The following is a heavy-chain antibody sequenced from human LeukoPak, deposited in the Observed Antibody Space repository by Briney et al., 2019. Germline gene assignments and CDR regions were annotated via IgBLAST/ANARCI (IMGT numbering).Heavy chain of an antibody. Sequence: GESLKISCKGSGYSFSSNWIGWGRQMPGKGLEGMGSIYPGDSDTRYIPSFQGQVTISADKSISTAYLQWSSLKASDTAMYYCAIRYSGSYNDYWGQGTLATVSS. CDR2: IYPGDSDT. CDR3: AIRYSGSYNDY. J-gene: IGHJ4*02. V-gene: IGHV5-51*01. CDR1: GYSFSSNW. D-gene: IGHD1-26*01.